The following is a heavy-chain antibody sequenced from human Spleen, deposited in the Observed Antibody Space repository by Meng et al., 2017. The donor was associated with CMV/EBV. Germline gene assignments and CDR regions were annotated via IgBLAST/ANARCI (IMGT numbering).Heavy chain of an antibody. CDR2: IIPILGIA. CDR3: ATPGIFGVGNPDYYHYGMDV. V-gene: IGHV1-69*10. CDR1: GRTFSRYA. D-gene: IGHD3-3*01. Sequence: SVNDSCMSTGRTFSRYASSCVRQAPGQGLEWMGGIIPILGIANYAQKLQGRVKITADKSTSTAYKELSSLRSEDTAVYYCATPGIFGVGNPDYYHYGMDVWGQGTTVTVSS. J-gene: IGHJ6*02.